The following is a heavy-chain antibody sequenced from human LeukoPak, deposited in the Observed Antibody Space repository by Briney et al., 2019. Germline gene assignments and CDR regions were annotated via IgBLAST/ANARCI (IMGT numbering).Heavy chain of an antibody. CDR3: ARDRVLRFLEWPKYAFDI. D-gene: IGHD3-3*01. CDR1: GGSISSYY. V-gene: IGHV4-59*12. J-gene: IGHJ3*02. CDR2: IYYSGST. Sequence: SETLSLTCTVSGGSISSYYWSWIRQPPGKGLEWIGYIYYSGSTNYNPSLKSRVTISVDTSKNQFSLKLSSVTAADTAVYYCARDRVLRFLEWPKYAFDIWGQGTMVTVSS.